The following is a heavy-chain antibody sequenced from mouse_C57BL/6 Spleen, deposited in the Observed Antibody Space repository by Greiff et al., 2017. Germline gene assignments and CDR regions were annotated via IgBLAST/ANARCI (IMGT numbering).Heavy chain of an antibody. V-gene: IGHV1-50*01. CDR3: ARPLYSNYPSAY. J-gene: IGHJ3*01. CDR2: IDPSGSYT. D-gene: IGHD2-5*01. Sequence: QVQLQQPGAELVKPGASVQLSCKASGYTFTSCWMQWVKQRPGQGLEWIGEIDPSGSYTNYDQQFKGKDTLPVVTSSSTAYMQLSRLTSEDSAVYYCARPLYSNYPSAYWGEVILVTVAA. CDR1: GYTFTSCW.